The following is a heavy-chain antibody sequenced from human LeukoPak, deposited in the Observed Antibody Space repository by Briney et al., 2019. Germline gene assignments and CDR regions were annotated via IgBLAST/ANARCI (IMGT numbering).Heavy chain of an antibody. V-gene: IGHV1-8*03. CDR3: ARTTSFTASGYDY. J-gene: IGHJ4*02. Sequence: ASVKVSCKASGYTFTNYHTNWVRQATGQGLEWMGWINPNNGDSGFAQKFQGRVTITRDTAMTTAYMELSSLTSEDTAIYFCARTTSFTASGYDYWGQGTLVTVSS. CDR1: GYTFTNYH. CDR2: INPNNGDS. D-gene: IGHD6-25*01.